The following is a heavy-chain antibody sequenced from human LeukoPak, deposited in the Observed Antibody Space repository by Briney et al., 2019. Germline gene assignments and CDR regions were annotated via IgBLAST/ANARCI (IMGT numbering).Heavy chain of an antibody. V-gene: IGHV3-23*01. D-gene: IGHD2-2*01. J-gene: IGHJ5*02. CDR2: ISPSGGST. CDR1: GFTFTNYG. Sequence: GGSLRLSCAASGFTFTNYGMSWVRQAPGKGLEGVSAISPSGGSTYYADSVKGRFTISRDNSKNTLYMQTNSLRAEDTAVYYCAKPDCTSTSCYVGWFDPWGQGTLVTVSS. CDR3: AKPDCTSTSCYVGWFDP.